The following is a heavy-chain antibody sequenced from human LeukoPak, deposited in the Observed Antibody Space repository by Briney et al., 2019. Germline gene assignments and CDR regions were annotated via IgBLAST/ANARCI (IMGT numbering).Heavy chain of an antibody. V-gene: IGHV3-23*01. Sequence: GSLRLSCAASGFTFRSFGMSWVRQAPGKGLEWVSTVSASGGSTYYADSVKGRFTISRDNFKNTVFLQMNSLRAEDTALYYCAKDVSAAPGYWGQGTLVTVSS. D-gene: IGHD3-10*01. J-gene: IGHJ4*02. CDR3: AKDVSAAPGY. CDR2: VSASGGST. CDR1: GFTFRSFG.